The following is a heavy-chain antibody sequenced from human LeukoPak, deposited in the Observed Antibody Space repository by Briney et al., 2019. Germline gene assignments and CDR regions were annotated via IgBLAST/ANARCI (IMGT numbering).Heavy chain of an antibody. D-gene: IGHD3-22*01. J-gene: IGHJ3*02. CDR3: ARAGRYSYDSSGYYYDAFDI. CDR2: ISSSSSTI. CDR1: GFTFSSYE. V-gene: IGHV3-48*03. Sequence: GGSLRLSCAASGFTFSSYEMNWVRQAPGKGLEWVSYISSSSSTIYYADSVKGRFTISRDNAKNSLYLQMNSLRAEDTAVYYCARAGRYSYDSSGYYYDAFDIWGQGTMVTVSS.